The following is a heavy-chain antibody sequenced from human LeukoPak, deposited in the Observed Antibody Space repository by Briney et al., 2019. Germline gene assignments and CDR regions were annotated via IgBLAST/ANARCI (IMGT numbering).Heavy chain of an antibody. Sequence: GGSLRLSCAASGFTFSSYGMHWVRQAPGKGLEWVAVISYDGSNKYYADSVKGRFTISRDNSKNTLYLQMNSLRAEDTAVYYCAKDSLRSVICDWGQGTLVTVSS. CDR3: AKDSLRSVICD. D-gene: IGHD3-16*02. CDR2: ISYDGSNK. V-gene: IGHV3-30*18. CDR1: GFTFSSYG. J-gene: IGHJ4*02.